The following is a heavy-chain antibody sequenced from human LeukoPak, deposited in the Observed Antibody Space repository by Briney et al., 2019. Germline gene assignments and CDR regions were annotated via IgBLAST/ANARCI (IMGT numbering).Heavy chain of an antibody. CDR1: GYTFTSYG. D-gene: IGHD5-18*01. J-gene: IGHJ2*01. CDR3: ARRRHSYGHWYFDL. V-gene: IGHV1-18*01. Sequence: GASVKVSCKASGYTFTSYGISWVRQAPGQGLEWMGWISAYNGNTNYAQKLQGRVTMTTDTSTSTAYMELRSLRSDDTAVYYCARRRHSYGHWYFDLWGRGTLVTVSS. CDR2: ISAYNGNT.